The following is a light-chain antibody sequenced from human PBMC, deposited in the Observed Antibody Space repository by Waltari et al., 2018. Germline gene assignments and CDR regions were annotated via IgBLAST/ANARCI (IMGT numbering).Light chain of an antibody. CDR3: QAWDSRTYV. CDR1: KLGDKY. CDR2: QDS. Sequence: SYDLTQPPSVSVSPGQTASNTCSGDKLGDKYACWYQQKPGQSPVLVIYQDSKRPSGIPERFSGSNSGNTATLTISGTQAMDEADYYCQAWDSRTYVFGTGTKVTVL. J-gene: IGLJ1*01. V-gene: IGLV3-1*01.